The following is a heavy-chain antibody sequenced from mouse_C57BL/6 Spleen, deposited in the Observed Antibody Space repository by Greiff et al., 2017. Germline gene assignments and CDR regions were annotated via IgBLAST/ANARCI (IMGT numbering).Heavy chain of an antibody. CDR1: GYSITSGYY. CDR2: ISYDGSN. Sequence: EVKLMESGPGLVKPSQSLSLTCSVTGYSITSGYYWNWIRQFPGNKLEWMGYISYDGSNNYNPSLKNRISITRDTSKNQFFLKLNSVTTEDTATYYCARVLYYEGYFDYWGQGTTLTVSS. V-gene: IGHV3-6*01. D-gene: IGHD2-4*01. CDR3: ARVLYYEGYFDY. J-gene: IGHJ2*01.